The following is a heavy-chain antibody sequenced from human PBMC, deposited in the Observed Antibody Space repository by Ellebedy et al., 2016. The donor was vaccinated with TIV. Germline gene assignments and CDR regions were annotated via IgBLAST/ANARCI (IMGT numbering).Heavy chain of an antibody. D-gene: IGHD4-17*01. V-gene: IGHV5-51*01. Sequence: PGGSLRLSCKASGYSFTNYWIGWVRQMPGKGLEWMGIIYPGDSDTRYTPSFQGQITISVDNSISTAYLQWSSLKASDTAMYYCARNFGDYLDYWGQGTMVTVAS. CDR1: GYSFTNYW. CDR3: ARNFGDYLDY. J-gene: IGHJ4*03. CDR2: IYPGDSDT.